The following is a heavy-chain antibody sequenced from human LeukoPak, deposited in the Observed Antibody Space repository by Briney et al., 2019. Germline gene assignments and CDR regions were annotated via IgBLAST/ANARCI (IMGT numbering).Heavy chain of an antibody. V-gene: IGHV5-51*01. Sequence: RGESLKISCKRSGYSFTSYWIGWVRQMPGKGLEWMGIIYPGDSDTRYSPSFQGQVTVSADKSTSTAYLHWSSLKASDTAMYYCARSPSHYYYDSSGYLRPNWFDPWGQGTLVTVSS. CDR3: ARSPSHYYYDSSGYLRPNWFDP. J-gene: IGHJ5*02. CDR1: GYSFTSYW. CDR2: IYPGDSDT. D-gene: IGHD3-22*01.